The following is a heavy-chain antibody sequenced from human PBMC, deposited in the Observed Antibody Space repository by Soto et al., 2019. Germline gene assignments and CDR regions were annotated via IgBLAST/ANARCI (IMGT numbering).Heavy chain of an antibody. D-gene: IGHD3-10*01. CDR2: IYYSGST. CDR3: ARAPRGNYGYPSYFDY. J-gene: IGHJ4*02. V-gene: IGHV4-61*08. CDR1: GGSISSGGYY. Sequence: SETLSLTCAVSGGSISSGGYYWSWIRQPPGKGLEWIGYIYYSGSTNYNPSLKSRVTISVDTSKNQFSLKLSSVTAADTAVYYCARAPRGNYGYPSYFDYWGQGTLVTVSS.